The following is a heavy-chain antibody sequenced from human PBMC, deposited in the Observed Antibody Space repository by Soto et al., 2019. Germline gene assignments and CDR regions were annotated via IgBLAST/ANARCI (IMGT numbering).Heavy chain of an antibody. V-gene: IGHV3-49*03. CDR2: IRSKAYGGTT. D-gene: IGHD3-3*01. J-gene: IGHJ6*02. CDR1: GFTFGDYA. Sequence: PGGSLRLSCTASGFTFGDYAMSWFRQAPGKGLEWVGFIRSKAYGGTTEYAASVKGRFTISRDDSKSIAYLQMNSLKTEDTAVYYCTRDGIRFPGRYYYGMDVWGQGTTVTVS. CDR3: TRDGIRFPGRYYYGMDV.